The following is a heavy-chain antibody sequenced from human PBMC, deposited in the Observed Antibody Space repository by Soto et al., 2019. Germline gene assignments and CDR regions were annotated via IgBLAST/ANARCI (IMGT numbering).Heavy chain of an antibody. CDR2: IYYSGST. D-gene: IGHD2-15*01. J-gene: IGHJ1*01. CDR3: AKGVVVATTYFQH. CDR1: GGSISSSSYY. Sequence: SETLSLTCTVSGGSISSSSYYWGWIRQPPGKGLEWIGSIYYSGSTYYNPSLKSRVTISVDTLYLQMDSLRAEDTAVYYCAKGVVVATTYFQHWGQGTLVTVSS. V-gene: IGHV4-39*02.